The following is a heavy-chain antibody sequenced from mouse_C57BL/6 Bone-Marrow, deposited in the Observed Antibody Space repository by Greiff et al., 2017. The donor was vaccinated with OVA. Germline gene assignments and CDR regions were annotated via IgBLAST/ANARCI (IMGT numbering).Heavy chain of an antibody. CDR1: GYTFTDYN. V-gene: IGHV1-18*01. CDR3: ARKSMVTYYFDY. Sequence: EVQVVESGPELVKPGASVKIPCKASGYTFTDYNMDWVKQSHGKSLEWIGDINPNNGGTIYNQKFKGKATLTVDKSSSTAYMELRSLTSEDTAVYYCARKSMVTYYFDYWGQGTTLTVSS. CDR2: INPNNGGT. D-gene: IGHD2-2*01. J-gene: IGHJ2*01.